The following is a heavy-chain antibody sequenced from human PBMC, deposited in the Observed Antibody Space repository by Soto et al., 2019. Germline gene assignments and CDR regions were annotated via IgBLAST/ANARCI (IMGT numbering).Heavy chain of an antibody. D-gene: IGHD2-21*01. CDR2: ISYDGSNK. Sequence: QWDHKTPCKGLEWVAVISYDGSNKYNADSVKGRFTITRDNSKNTLYLQMNSLRAEDTAVYYCVKNQALFFQAEDGIRDL. J-gene: IGHJ2*01. CDR3: VKNQALFFQAEDGIRDL. V-gene: IGHV3-30*18.